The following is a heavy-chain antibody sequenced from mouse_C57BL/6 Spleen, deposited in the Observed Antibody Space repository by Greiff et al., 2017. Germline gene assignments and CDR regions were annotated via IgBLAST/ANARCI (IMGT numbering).Heavy chain of an antibody. CDR3: ASPLLLRGFAY. J-gene: IGHJ3*01. V-gene: IGHV5-6*01. D-gene: IGHD1-1*01. CDR2: ISSGGSYT. Sequence: EVQGVESGGDLVKPGGSLKLSCAASGFTFSSYGMSWVRQTPDKRLEWVATISSGGSYTYYPDSVKGRFTISRDNAKNTLYLQMSSLKSEDTAMYYCASPLLLRGFAYWGQGTLVTVSA. CDR1: GFTFSSYG.